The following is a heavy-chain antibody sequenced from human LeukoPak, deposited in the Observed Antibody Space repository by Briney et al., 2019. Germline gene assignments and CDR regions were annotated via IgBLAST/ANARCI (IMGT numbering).Heavy chain of an antibody. Sequence: GGSLRLSCTASGFTFGDYSMNWVRQAPGKGLEWVSAISGSGGSTYYADSVKGRFTISRDNSKNTLYLQMNSLRAEDTAVYYCARDGYYYDSSGPFDYWGQGTLVTVSS. J-gene: IGHJ4*02. CDR3: ARDGYYYDSSGPFDY. D-gene: IGHD3-22*01. CDR2: ISGSGGST. V-gene: IGHV3-23*01. CDR1: GFTFGDYS.